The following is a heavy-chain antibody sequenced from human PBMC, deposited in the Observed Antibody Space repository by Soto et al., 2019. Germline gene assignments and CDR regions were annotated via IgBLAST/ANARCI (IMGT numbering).Heavy chain of an antibody. CDR1: GGTFSSYA. D-gene: IGHD2-8*01. CDR2: IIPIFGTA. Sequence: QVQLVQSGAEVKKPGSSVKVSCKASGGTFSSYAISWVRQAPGQGLEWMGGIIPIFGTANHAQKFQGRVTITADEATSTAYMERSSLRSEDTAVYYCASLSKMVYDYYCYGMDVWGQGTTVTVSS. CDR3: ASLSKMVYDYYCYGMDV. J-gene: IGHJ6*02. V-gene: IGHV1-69*12.